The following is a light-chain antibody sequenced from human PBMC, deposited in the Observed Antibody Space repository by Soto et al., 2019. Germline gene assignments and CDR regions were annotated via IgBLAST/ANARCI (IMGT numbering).Light chain of an antibody. CDR2: GAS. J-gene: IGKJ1*01. CDR1: QSVSNNY. CDR3: QQYGNSAWT. Sequence: EIVLTQSPGTLSLSPCERSTLSCRSSQSVSNNYLAWYQQKPGQAPRLLIYGASSRATGIPDRFSGSGSGTDFTLTISRLEPEDFAVYYCQQYGNSAWTFGQGTKVDIK. V-gene: IGKV3-20*01.